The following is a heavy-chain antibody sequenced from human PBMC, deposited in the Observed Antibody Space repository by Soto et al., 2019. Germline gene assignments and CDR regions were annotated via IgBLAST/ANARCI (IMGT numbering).Heavy chain of an antibody. J-gene: IGHJ3*02. Sequence: GGSLRLSCAASGFTFDDYAMHWVRQAPGKGLEWVSGISWNSGSIGYADSVKGRFTISRDNAKNSLYLQMNSLRAEDTALYYCAKSYDILTGRHDAFDIWGQGTMVTVSS. V-gene: IGHV3-9*01. D-gene: IGHD3-9*01. CDR3: AKSYDILTGRHDAFDI. CDR1: GFTFDDYA. CDR2: ISWNSGSI.